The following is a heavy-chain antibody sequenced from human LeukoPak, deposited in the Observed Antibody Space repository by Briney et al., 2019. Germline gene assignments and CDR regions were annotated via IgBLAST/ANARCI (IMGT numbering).Heavy chain of an antibody. Sequence: GASVKVSCKASGYTFTSYTISWVRQAPGQGLEWMGRIIPILGIANYAQKFQGRVTITADKSTSTAYMELSSLRSEDTAVYYCARDFDEGGAFDIWGQGTMVTVSS. CDR2: IIPILGIA. CDR3: ARDFDEGGAFDI. D-gene: IGHD3-16*01. V-gene: IGHV1-69*04. J-gene: IGHJ3*02. CDR1: GYTFTSYT.